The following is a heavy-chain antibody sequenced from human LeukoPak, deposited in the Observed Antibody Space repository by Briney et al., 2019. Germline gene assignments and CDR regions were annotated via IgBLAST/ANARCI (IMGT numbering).Heavy chain of an antibody. CDR1: GFTFSSNS. V-gene: IGHV3-48*04. J-gene: IGHJ4*02. D-gene: IGHD4-23*01. CDR2: ISTTSGTK. CDR3: AKDPTTVVTPYYFDY. Sequence: GGSLRLSCAASGFTFSSNSMNWVRQAPGKGLEWVSYISTTSGTKYYADSVKGRFTISRDNANNSLYLQMNSLRAEDTAVYYCAKDPTTVVTPYYFDYWGQGTLVTVSS.